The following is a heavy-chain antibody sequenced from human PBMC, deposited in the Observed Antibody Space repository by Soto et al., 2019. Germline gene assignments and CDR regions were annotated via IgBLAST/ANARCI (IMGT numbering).Heavy chain of an antibody. J-gene: IGHJ3*02. Sequence: QVQLVQSGAEVKKPGASVKVSCKTSGYTFTSYDINWVRQATGQGLEWMGWMNPNSGNTAYAQKFQGRVTMTRNTSISPAYLELSSLRAEDTAVYYCARERSSGAFDIWGQGTMVPVSS. CDR1: GYTFTSYD. V-gene: IGHV1-8*01. CDR3: ARERSSGAFDI. CDR2: MNPNSGNT. D-gene: IGHD1-26*01.